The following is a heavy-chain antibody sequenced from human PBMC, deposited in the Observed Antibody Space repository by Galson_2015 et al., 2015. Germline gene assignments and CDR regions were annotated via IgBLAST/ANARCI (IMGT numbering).Heavy chain of an antibody. J-gene: IGHJ4*02. V-gene: IGHV3-7*01. D-gene: IGHD6-6*01. CDR1: GFTFSRYW. CDR3: AKDETSPLDY. Sequence: SLRLSCAASGFTFSRYWMTWVRQAPGKGLEWVANIKQDGSEKYYGDSVKGRFTISRDNGRNPMYLQMNSLRAEDTAVYYCAKDETSPLDYWGQGTLVTVSS. CDR2: IKQDGSEK.